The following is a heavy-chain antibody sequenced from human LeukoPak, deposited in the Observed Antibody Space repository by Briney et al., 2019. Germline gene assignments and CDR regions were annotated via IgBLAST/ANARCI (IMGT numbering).Heavy chain of an antibody. J-gene: IGHJ4*02. CDR1: GGSIISSSYY. V-gene: IGHV4-39*01. CDR2: IYYSGTT. D-gene: IGHD1-26*01. CDR3: ARYAVEYSGTYFDS. Sequence: SETLSLTCTVSGGSIISSSYYWGRIRQYPGKGLEWIGNIYYSGTTYYNPSLKSQVTISVDTSKNQFSLKVSSVTAADTAVYYCARYAVEYSGTYFDSWGQGSLVTVSS.